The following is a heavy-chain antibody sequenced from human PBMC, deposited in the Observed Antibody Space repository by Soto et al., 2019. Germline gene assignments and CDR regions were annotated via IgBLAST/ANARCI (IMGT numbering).Heavy chain of an antibody. CDR3: ARHGPLWFGELLKVYYYYMDV. CDR1: GGSISSYY. Sequence: SETLSLTCTVSGGSISSYYWSWIRQPPGKGLEWIGYIYYSGSTNYNPSLKSRVTISVDTSKNQFSLKLSSVTAADTAVYYCARHGPLWFGELLKVYYYYMDVWGKGTTVTDSS. D-gene: IGHD3-10*01. V-gene: IGHV4-59*08. J-gene: IGHJ6*03. CDR2: IYYSGST.